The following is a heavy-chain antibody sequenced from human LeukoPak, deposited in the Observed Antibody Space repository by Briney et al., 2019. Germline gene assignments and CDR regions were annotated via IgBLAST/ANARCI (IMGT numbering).Heavy chain of an antibody. CDR1: GFTFSSYW. CDR3: VKDTNFGVIKRYYYGMDV. CDR2: IKQDGSEK. V-gene: IGHV3-7*03. Sequence: GGSLRLSCAASGFTFSSYWMSWVRQAPGKGLEWVANIKQDGSEKYYVDSVKGRFTISRDNAKNSMYLQMNGLRAEDTALYYCVKDTNFGVIKRYYYGMDVWGQGTTVTVSS. J-gene: IGHJ6*02. D-gene: IGHD3-3*01.